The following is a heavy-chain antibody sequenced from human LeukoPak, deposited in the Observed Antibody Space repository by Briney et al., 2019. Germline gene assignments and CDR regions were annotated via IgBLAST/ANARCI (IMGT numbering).Heavy chain of an antibody. D-gene: IGHD3-10*01. CDR1: GGSISNTTYY. Sequence: SETLSLTCTVSGGSISNTTYYWGWIRQPPGKGLEWIGSIYFSGSSYYNPSLKSRVAISVDTSKNQFSLNLTSVTAADTAVYYCARHPRGDVTGVDPWGQGTLVTVSS. CDR3: ARHPRGDVTGVDP. CDR2: IYFSGSS. V-gene: IGHV4-39*01. J-gene: IGHJ5*02.